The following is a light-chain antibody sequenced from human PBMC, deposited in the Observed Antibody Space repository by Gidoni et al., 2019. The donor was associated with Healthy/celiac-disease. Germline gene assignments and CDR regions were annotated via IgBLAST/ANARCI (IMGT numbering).Light chain of an antibody. V-gene: IGKV1-5*03. CDR1: QSISSW. J-gene: IGKJ2*01. CDR2: KAS. Sequence: ESQMTQSPSTLSASVGDRVTITCRASQSISSWLAWYQQKPGKAPKLLIYKASSLESGVPSRFSGSGSGTEFTLAISSLQPDDFATYYCQQYNSSPYTFGQGTKLEIK. CDR3: QQYNSSPYT.